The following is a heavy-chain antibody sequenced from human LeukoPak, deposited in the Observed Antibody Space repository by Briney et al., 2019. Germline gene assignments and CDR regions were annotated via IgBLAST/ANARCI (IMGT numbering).Heavy chain of an antibody. V-gene: IGHV3-23*01. J-gene: IGHJ4*02. CDR1: GFTFSNYG. Sequence: GGSLRLSCAASGFTFSNYGMSWVRQAPGKGLEWVSGISGNGDNTYYADSVKGRSSISRDNSKNTLYLQMDSLRAEDTAVYHCAKTNGYYDYWGRGALVTVSS. CDR2: ISGNGDNT. CDR3: AKTNGYYDY. D-gene: IGHD3-22*01.